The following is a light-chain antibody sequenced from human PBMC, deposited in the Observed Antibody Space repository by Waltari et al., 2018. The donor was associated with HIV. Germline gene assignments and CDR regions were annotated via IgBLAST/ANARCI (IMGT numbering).Light chain of an antibody. V-gene: IGLV1-44*01. J-gene: IGLJ2*01. CDR1: SSNIGSNT. Sequence: QSVLTQPPSASGTPGQRVAISCSGSSSNIGSNTITWYQQLSGTAPKLLITSNNQRPSGVPDRVAGSKSGTSGSLAISGLQAEDEADYYCAAWDDNRNAVVFGGGTKLTVL. CDR2: SNN. CDR3: AAWDDNRNAVV.